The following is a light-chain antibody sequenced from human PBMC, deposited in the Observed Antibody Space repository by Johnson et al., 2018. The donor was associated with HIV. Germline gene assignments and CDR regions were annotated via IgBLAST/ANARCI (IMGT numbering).Light chain of an antibody. CDR2: DNN. Sequence: QSMLTQPPSVSAAPGQKVTISCSGSSSNIGNNYVSWYQQLPGTAPKLLIYDNNKRPSGIPDRFSGSKSGTSATLGITGLQTGDEADNYCGTWDSSLSACYV. CDR1: SSNIGNNY. CDR3: GTWDSSLSACYV. V-gene: IGLV1-51*01. J-gene: IGLJ1*01.